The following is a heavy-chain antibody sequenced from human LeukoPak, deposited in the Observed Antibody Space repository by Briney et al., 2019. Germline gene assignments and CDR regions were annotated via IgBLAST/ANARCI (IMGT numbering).Heavy chain of an antibody. CDR2: ICSNGSTR. J-gene: IGHJ6*04. V-gene: IGHV3-48*03. CDR3: AEHGITMIGGV. CDR1: GFTFSSYE. Sequence: GGSLRLSCAASGFTFSSYEMNSLHQAPGKGLDRVSYICSNGSTRYYAYSVNSRSTISRDNAKNSLYLKMNSLRAEDTAVYYCAEHGITMIGGVWGKGTTVTISS. D-gene: IGHD3-10*02.